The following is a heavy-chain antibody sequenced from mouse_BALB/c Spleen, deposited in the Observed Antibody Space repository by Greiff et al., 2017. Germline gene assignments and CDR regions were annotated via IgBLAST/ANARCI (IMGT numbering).Heavy chain of an antibody. D-gene: IGHD1-2*01. CDR1: GYTFTDYW. Sequence: QVQLQQPGAELVMPGASVKMSCKASGYTFTDYWMHWVKQRPGQGLEWIGAIDTSDSYTSYNQKFKGKATLNVDKSSNTAYMQLSSLTSEDSAVYYCARDGYLYAMDYWGQGTSVTVSS. CDR2: IDTSDSYT. V-gene: IGHV1-69*01. CDR3: ARDGYLYAMDY. J-gene: IGHJ4*01.